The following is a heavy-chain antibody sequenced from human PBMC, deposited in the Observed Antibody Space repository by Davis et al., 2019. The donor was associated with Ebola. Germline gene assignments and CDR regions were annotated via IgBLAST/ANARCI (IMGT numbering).Heavy chain of an antibody. CDR3: ARDAGYYDILTGYLYYYYGMDV. J-gene: IGHJ6*02. Sequence: AASVKVSCKASGGTFSSYAISWVRQAPGQGLEWMGRIIPILGIANYAQKLQGRVTMTTDTSTSTAYMELRSLRSDDTAVYYCARDAGYYDILTGYLYYYYGMDVWGQGTTVTVSS. V-gene: IGHV1-69*04. CDR2: IIPILGIA. CDR1: GGTFSSYA. D-gene: IGHD3-9*01.